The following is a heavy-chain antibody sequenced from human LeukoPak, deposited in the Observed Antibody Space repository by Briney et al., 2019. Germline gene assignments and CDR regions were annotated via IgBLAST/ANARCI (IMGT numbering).Heavy chain of an antibody. CDR2: ISSSSSYI. D-gene: IGHD5-18*01. CDR3: ARDSRGFSYGPNTDY. Sequence: PGGSLRLSCAASGFTFSSYSMNWVRQAPGKGLEWVSSISSSSSYIYYADSVKGRFTISRDNAKNSLYLQMNSLRVEDTAVYFCARDSRGFSYGPNTDYWGQGTLVTVSS. J-gene: IGHJ4*02. CDR1: GFTFSSYS. V-gene: IGHV3-21*01.